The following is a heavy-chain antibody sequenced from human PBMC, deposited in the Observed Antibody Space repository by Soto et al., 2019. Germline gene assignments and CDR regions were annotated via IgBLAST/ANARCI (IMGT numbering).Heavy chain of an antibody. D-gene: IGHD6-19*01. CDR1: GGSISDYH. Sequence: QVQLQQRGAGLLKPSAPLSLTCLVYGGSISDYHWSWIRQPPGKGLEWVGEINHSRRTNYNPSLKSRLTISVATSKKRFALALGSVAAAVTAVYYFASGVIMFSLDDRSVAGWDAFEIWVQGTMVTVSS. CDR2: INHSRRT. J-gene: IGHJ3*02. V-gene: IGHV4-34*01. CDR3: ASGVIMFSLDDRSVAGWDAFEI.